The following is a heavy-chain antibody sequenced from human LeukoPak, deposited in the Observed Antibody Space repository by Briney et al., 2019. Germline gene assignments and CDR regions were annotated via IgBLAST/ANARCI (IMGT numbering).Heavy chain of an antibody. Sequence: GESLRLSCVASGFTFTDHPMNWVRQAPGKGLEWISYIGGDGIAFYADSVKGRFTASKDDARKSMYLQMNSLRVEDTAVYYCAKDRANWAIDDWGQGTQVTVSS. CDR1: GFTFTDHP. CDR2: IGGDGIA. V-gene: IGHV3-69-1*01. D-gene: IGHD3-16*01. J-gene: IGHJ4*02. CDR3: AKDRANWAIDD.